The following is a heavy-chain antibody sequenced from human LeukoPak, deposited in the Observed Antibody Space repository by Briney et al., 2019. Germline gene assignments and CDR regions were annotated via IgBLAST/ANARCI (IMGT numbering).Heavy chain of an antibody. V-gene: IGHV3-66*01. J-gene: IGHJ4*02. D-gene: IGHD6-13*01. Sequence: GGSLRLSCAASGFTVSSNYMSWVRQAPGKGLERVSVIYSGGSTYYADSVKGRFTISRDNSKNTLYLQMNSLRAEDTAVYYCARWYSSSWYYFDYWGQGTLVTVSS. CDR1: GFTVSSNY. CDR3: ARWYSSSWYYFDY. CDR2: IYSGGST.